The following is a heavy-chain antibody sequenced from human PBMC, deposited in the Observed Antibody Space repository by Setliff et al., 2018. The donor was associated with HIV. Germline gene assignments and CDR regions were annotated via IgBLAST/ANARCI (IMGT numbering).Heavy chain of an antibody. D-gene: IGHD6-19*01. CDR2: FYDTGST. J-gene: IGHJ4*02. V-gene: IGHV4-59*11. Sequence: SETLSLTCIVSSGSISGHYWSWIRQPPGKGLEWIGSFYDTGSTTYNPSLKSRVTISADTSKNQIFLKVTSVTPADTAIYYCARGSGWSLDYWGQGTLVTVSS. CDR3: ARGSGWSLDY. CDR1: SGSISGHY.